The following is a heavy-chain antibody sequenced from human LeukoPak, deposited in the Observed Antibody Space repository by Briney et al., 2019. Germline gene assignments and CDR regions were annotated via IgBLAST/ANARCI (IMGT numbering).Heavy chain of an antibody. CDR3: AKDFDILTGYPDY. V-gene: IGHV3-9*01. J-gene: IGHJ4*02. CDR2: ISWNSGSI. Sequence: GGSLRLSCAASGFTFDDYAMHWVRQAPGKGLEWVSGISWNSGSIGYADSVKGRFTISRDNAKNSLYLQMNSLRAEDTALYYCAKDFDILTGYPDYWGQGTLVTVSS. D-gene: IGHD3-9*01. CDR1: GFTFDDYA.